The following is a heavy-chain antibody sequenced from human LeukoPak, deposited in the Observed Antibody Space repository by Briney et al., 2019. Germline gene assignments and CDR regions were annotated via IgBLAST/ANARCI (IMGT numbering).Heavy chain of an antibody. J-gene: IGHJ4*02. CDR2: IYYSGST. D-gene: IGHD3-22*01. CDR1: GGSISSYY. CDR3: ARRDDSSGYHKIFDY. Sequence: SETLSLTCTVSGGSISSYYWSWIRQPPGKGLEWIGFIYYSGSTNYKPSLKSRVTISVDTSKNQFSLKLSSVTAADTAVYYCARRDDSSGYHKIFDYWGQGTLVTVSS. V-gene: IGHV4-59*01.